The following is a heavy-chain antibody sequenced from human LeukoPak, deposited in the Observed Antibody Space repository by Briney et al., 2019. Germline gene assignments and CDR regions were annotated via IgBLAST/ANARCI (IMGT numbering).Heavy chain of an antibody. CDR2: INPNSGGT. CDR3: ARGGLPAFYYYMDV. J-gene: IGHJ6*03. D-gene: IGHD1-26*01. CDR1: GYTFTGYY. V-gene: IGHV1-2*02. Sequence: ASVKVSCKASGYTFTGYYMHLVRQAPGQGLEWMGWINPNSGGTNYAQKFQGRVTMTRDTSISTAYVELNRLRSDDTAVYYCARGGLPAFYYYMDVWGKGTTVTVSS.